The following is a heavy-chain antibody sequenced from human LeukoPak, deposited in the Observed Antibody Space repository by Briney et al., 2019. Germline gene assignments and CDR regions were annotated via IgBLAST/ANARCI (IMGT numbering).Heavy chain of an antibody. CDR2: ISGSGGST. Sequence: PGGSLRLSCAASGFTFSSYAMSWVRQAPGKGLEWVSAISGSGGSTYYAVSVRGRFTISRDNSKNTLYLQMSSLRAEDTAVYYCAKGSDWKSSEEDSWGQGTLVTVTS. D-gene: IGHD6-19*01. CDR3: AKGSDWKSSEEDS. J-gene: IGHJ4*02. V-gene: IGHV3-23*01. CDR1: GFTFSSYA.